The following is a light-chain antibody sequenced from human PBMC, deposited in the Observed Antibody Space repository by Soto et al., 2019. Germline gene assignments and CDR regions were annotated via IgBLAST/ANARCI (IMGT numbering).Light chain of an antibody. J-gene: IGKJ5*01. CDR3: HQRSDWWIT. CDR1: QSLLYNNTYNY. CDR2: FGS. V-gene: IGKV2-28*01. Sequence: EIVMTQSPLTLPVTPGEPASISCRSSQSLLYNNTYNYLDWYVQKPGQSPQLLIYFGSNRAPGVPDRFSGSGSGTDFTLKINRVEAEDVGTYYCHQRSDWWITFGQGTRLEIK.